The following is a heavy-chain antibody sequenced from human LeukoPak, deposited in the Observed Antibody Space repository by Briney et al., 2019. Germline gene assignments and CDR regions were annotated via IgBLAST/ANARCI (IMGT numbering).Heavy chain of an antibody. CDR1: GYTFTKYL. CDR3: ARKKMEGSIAALDY. Sequence: ASVKVSCKASGYTFTKYLMNWVRQAPGQGLEWMGWINTNTGNPTYAQGFTGRFVFSLDTSVSTAYLQISSLQAEDTAVYYCARKKMEGSIAALDYWGQGTLVTVSS. CDR2: INTNTGNP. J-gene: IGHJ4*02. D-gene: IGHD6-6*01. V-gene: IGHV7-4-1*02.